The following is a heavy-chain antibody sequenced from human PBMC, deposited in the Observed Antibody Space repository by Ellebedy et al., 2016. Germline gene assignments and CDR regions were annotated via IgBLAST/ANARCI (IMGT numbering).Heavy chain of an antibody. CDR1: GDSISSSVW. J-gene: IGHJ3*02. V-gene: IGHV4-4*02. CDR2: IYHSGST. Sequence: SETLSLTCAVSGDSISSSVWWSWVRQPPGKGLEWIGDIYHSGSTNYNPSLKTRVTISIDNSTNQFSLRLNSVYAADTAVYYCARGRADAFDMWGQGTKVTASS. CDR3: ARGRADAFDM.